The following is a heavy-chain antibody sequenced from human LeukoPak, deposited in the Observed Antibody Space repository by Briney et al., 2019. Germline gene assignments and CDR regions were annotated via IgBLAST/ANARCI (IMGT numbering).Heavy chain of an antibody. V-gene: IGHV3-73*01. D-gene: IGHD6-19*01. CDR3: TRRYWLAAFDI. CDR1: GLTFSGSA. Sequence: TGGSLRLSCAASGLTFSGSAMHWVRQASGKGLEGVGRIRSKANSYATAYAASVKGRFNISRDDSKNTAYLQMNSLKTEDTAVYYCTRRYWLAAFDIWGQGTMVTVSS. CDR2: IRSKANSYAT. J-gene: IGHJ3*02.